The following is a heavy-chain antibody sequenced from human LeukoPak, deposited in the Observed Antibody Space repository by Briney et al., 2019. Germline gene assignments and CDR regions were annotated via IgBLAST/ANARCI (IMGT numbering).Heavy chain of an antibody. Sequence: GGSLRLSCAASGFTFRSYWMHWIRQAPGKGLVWVSHIHSDGSSTSYADSVQGRFTISRDNAKNTLYLQMNSLRAEDTAVYYCARHNYGYDYWGQGTLVTVSS. V-gene: IGHV3-74*01. J-gene: IGHJ4*02. CDR1: GFTFRSYW. CDR3: ARHNYGYDY. CDR2: IHSDGSST. D-gene: IGHD3-10*01.